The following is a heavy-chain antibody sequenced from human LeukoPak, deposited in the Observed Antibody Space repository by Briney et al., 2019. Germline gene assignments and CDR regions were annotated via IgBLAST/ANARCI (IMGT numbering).Heavy chain of an antibody. CDR2: VYYSGRT. CDR3: ARLGLGGEARWFDP. CDR1: GGSISSYY. Sequence: PSETLSLTCTVSGGSISSYYWSWIRQPPGKGLEWIGYVYYSGRTKYSPALKSRVTISVDTSKNQFSLRLSSVTAADTAMYYCARLGLGGEARWFDPWGQGTLVTVSS. D-gene: IGHD3-10*01. J-gene: IGHJ5*02. V-gene: IGHV4-59*01.